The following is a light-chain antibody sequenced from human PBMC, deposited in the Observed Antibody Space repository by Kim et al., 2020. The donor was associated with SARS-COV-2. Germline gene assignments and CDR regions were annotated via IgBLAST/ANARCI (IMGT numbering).Light chain of an antibody. V-gene: IGLV1-40*01. CDR3: QSYDSSLSGQEV. J-gene: IGLJ2*01. Sequence: VTISCTGSSSNIGAGYDVHWYQQLPGTAPKLLIYGNSNRPSGVPDRCSGSKSGTSASLAITGLQAEDEADYYCQSYDSSLSGQEVFGGGTQLTVL. CDR2: GNS. CDR1: SSNIGAGYD.